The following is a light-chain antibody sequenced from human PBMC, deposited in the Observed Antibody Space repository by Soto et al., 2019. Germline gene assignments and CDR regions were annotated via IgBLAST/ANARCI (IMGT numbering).Light chain of an antibody. Sequence: IVLTQSPGTLSLSPGERATLSCRASQNFGNTFLAWYQQKPGHAPRLLIYGASSRATGIPDRISGSGSGTDFTLTISRLAPEDFAVYFCQQYGSSPYTFGQGTKLEIK. J-gene: IGKJ2*01. CDR3: QQYGSSPYT. CDR2: GAS. CDR1: QNFGNTF. V-gene: IGKV3-20*01.